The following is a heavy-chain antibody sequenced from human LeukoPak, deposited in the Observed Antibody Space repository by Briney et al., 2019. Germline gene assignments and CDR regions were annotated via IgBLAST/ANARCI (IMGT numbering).Heavy chain of an antibody. CDR1: GGSFSGYY. J-gene: IGHJ5*02. CDR2: INHSGST. D-gene: IGHD5-18*01. V-gene: IGHV4-34*01. CDR3: ARYRIQLWTTIGFDP. Sequence: KPSETLSLTCAVYGGSFSGYYWGWIRQPPGKGLEWIGEINHSGSTNYNPSLKSRVTISVDTSKNQFSLKLSSVTAADTAVYYCARYRIQLWTTIGFDPWGQGTLVTVSS.